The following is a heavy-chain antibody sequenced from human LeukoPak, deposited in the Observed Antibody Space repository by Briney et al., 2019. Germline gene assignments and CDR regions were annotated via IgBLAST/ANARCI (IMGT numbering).Heavy chain of an antibody. CDR1: GFTFSSYA. CDR2: ISGSGGST. V-gene: IGHV3-23*01. CDR3: AKYMIVVVISAFDI. J-gene: IGHJ3*02. Sequence: GGSLRLSCAASGFTFSSYAMSWVRQAPGKGLEWISAISGSGGSTYYADSVKSRFTISRDNSKNTLYLQMNSLRAEDTAVYYCAKYMIVVVISAFDIWGQGTMVTVSS. D-gene: IGHD3-22*01.